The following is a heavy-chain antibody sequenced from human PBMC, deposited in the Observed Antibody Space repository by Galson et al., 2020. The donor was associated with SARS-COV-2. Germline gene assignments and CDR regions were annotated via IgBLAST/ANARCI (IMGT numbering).Heavy chain of an antibody. J-gene: IGHJ3*02. Sequence: GGSLRLSCAASGFTFSSYDMHWVRQATGKGLEWVSAIGTAGDTYYPGSVKGRFTISRENAKNSLYLQMNSLRAGDTAVYYCARATVDYDFWSGSSDAFDIWGQGTMVTVS. CDR3: ARATVDYDFWSGSSDAFDI. CDR2: IGTAGDT. V-gene: IGHV3-13*01. CDR1: GFTFSSYD. D-gene: IGHD3-3*01.